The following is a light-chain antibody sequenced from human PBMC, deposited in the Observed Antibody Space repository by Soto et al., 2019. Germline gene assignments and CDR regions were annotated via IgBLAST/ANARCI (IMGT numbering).Light chain of an antibody. CDR1: QSVTSNY. V-gene: IGKV3-20*01. J-gene: IGKJ1*01. Sequence: EIVLTQSPGTLSLSPGERATLSCRASQSVTSNYLAWYQQKPGQAPRLLIYGASSRATGIPDRFSGSGSGKDFTLSITRVEDEDFAVYCCQQYATSRTFGQGTKVEIK. CDR3: QQYATSRT. CDR2: GAS.